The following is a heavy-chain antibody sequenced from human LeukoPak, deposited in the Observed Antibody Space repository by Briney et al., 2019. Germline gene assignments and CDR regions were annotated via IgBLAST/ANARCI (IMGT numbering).Heavy chain of an antibody. CDR2: IYYSGST. J-gene: IGHJ5*02. CDR1: GGSISSSSYY. D-gene: IGHD6-13*01. V-gene: IGHV4-39*07. Sequence: SETLSLTCTVSGGSISSSSYYWGWIRQPPGKGLEWIGSIYYSGSTYYNPSLKSRVTISLDTSKNQFSLKLSSVTAADTAVYYCARGRRMGSSSFNWFDPWGQGTLVTVSS. CDR3: ARGRRMGSSSFNWFDP.